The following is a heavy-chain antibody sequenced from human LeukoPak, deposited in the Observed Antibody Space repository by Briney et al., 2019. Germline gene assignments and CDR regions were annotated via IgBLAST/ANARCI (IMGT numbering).Heavy chain of an antibody. CDR2: IYYGGST. V-gene: IGHV4-39*07. CDR1: GGSILSSSYY. Sequence: SETLSLTCTVSGGSILSSSYYWGWIRQPPGKGLEWIGSIYYGGSTNYNPSLKSRVTISVDTSKNQFSLKLSSVTAADTAVYYCARDRLEGNSANFDYWGQGTLVTVSS. CDR3: ARDRLEGNSANFDY. J-gene: IGHJ4*02. D-gene: IGHD4-23*01.